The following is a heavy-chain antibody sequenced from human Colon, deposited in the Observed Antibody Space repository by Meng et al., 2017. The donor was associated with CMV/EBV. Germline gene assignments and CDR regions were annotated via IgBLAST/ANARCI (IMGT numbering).Heavy chain of an antibody. CDR1: RFKFSDYD. Sequence: GESLKISCAASRFKFSDYDMSWIRQAPGKGLEWISYISSSGSTIYYADSVKGRFTISRDNARISLYLQMNSLRADDTAIYYCARDPELTGPLHIYNDYWGRGTLVTVSS. V-gene: IGHV3-11*01. CDR3: ARDPELTGPLHIYNDY. J-gene: IGHJ4*02. CDR2: ISSSGSTI. D-gene: IGHD2-21*01.